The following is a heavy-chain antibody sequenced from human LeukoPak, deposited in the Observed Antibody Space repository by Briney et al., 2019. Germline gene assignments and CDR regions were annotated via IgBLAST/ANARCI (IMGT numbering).Heavy chain of an antibody. J-gene: IGHJ5*02. D-gene: IGHD2-2*01. CDR3: ARGVRPTHCSSTSCYAPNWFDP. CDR1: GGTFSSYA. Sequence: ASVKVSCKASGGTFSSYAISWVRQAPGQGLEWMGRIIPIFGIANYAQKFQGRVTITAEKSTSTAYMELSSLRSEDTAVYYCARGVRPTHCSSTSCYAPNWFDPWGQGTLVTVSS. CDR2: IIPIFGIA. V-gene: IGHV1-69*04.